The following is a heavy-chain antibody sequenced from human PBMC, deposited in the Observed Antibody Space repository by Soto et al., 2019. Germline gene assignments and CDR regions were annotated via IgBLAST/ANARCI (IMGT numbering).Heavy chain of an antibody. Sequence: ASVKVSCKASGGTFSSYAISWVRQAPGQGLEWMGGIIPIFGTANYAQKFQGRVTITADESTSTAYMELSSLRSEDTAVYYCARTAVRGYSSGWYNWFDPWGQGTLVTVS. CDR1: GGTFSSYA. D-gene: IGHD6-19*01. J-gene: IGHJ5*02. CDR3: ARTAVRGYSSGWYNWFDP. CDR2: IIPIFGTA. V-gene: IGHV1-69*13.